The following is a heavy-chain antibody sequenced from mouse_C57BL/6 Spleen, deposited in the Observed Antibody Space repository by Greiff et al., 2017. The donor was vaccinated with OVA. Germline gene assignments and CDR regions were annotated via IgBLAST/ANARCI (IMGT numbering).Heavy chain of an antibody. CDR3: ARGEFAY. CDR2: INPGSGGT. CDR1: GYAFTNYL. J-gene: IGHJ3*01. Sequence: QVQLQQSGAELVRPGTSVKVSCKASGYAFTNYLIEWVKQRPGQGLEWIGVINPGSGGTNYNEKIKGKATLTADKSSSTAYMQLSSLTSEDSAVYFCARGEFAYWGQGTLVTVSA. V-gene: IGHV1-54*01.